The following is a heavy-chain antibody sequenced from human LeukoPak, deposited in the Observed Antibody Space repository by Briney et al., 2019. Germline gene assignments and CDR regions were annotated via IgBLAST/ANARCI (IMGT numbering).Heavy chain of an antibody. CDR1: GYSFTSYW. J-gene: IGHJ4*02. CDR3: AGAGRTYYFDY. CDR2: IYPGDSDT. Sequence: KGGESLQISCKGSGYSFTSYWIGWVRQMPGEGLEWMGIIYPGDSDTRYSPSFQGQVTISADKSISPAYRQWSSLEASDTAMYYCAGAGRTYYFDYWGQGTLVTVSS. V-gene: IGHV5-51*01. D-gene: IGHD6-13*01.